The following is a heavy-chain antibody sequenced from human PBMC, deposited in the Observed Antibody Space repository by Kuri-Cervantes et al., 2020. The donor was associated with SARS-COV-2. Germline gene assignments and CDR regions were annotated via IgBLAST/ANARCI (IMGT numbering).Heavy chain of an antibody. D-gene: IGHD6-19*01. J-gene: IGHJ4*02. Sequence: ASVKVSCKASGGTFSSYAINWVRQATGQGLEWMGWMNPNSGNTGYAQKFQGRVTMTRNTSVSTAYMELSSLRSEDTAVYYCARGRLWPRLFGSGWYVLDYWGQGTLVTVSS. V-gene: IGHV1-8*02. CDR1: GGTFSSYA. CDR2: MNPNSGNT. CDR3: ARGRLWPRLFGSGWYVLDY.